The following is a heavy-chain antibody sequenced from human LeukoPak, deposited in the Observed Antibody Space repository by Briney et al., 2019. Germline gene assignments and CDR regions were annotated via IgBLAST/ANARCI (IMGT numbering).Heavy chain of an antibody. CDR3: AKARGYSYGWYFDY. Sequence: GGSLRLSCAASGFTFDDYAMHWVRQAPGKGLEWVSGISWNSGSIGYADSVKGRFTISRDNAKNSLYLQMNSLRAEDTALYYCAKARGYSYGWYFDYWGQGTLVTVSS. J-gene: IGHJ4*02. CDR2: ISWNSGSI. D-gene: IGHD5-18*01. CDR1: GFTFDDYA. V-gene: IGHV3-9*01.